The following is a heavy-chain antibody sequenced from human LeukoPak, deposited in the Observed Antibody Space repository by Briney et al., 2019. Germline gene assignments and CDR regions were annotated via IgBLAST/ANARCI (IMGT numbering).Heavy chain of an antibody. CDR3: ATPHYDILTGYYSFDY. V-gene: IGHV3-23*01. J-gene: IGHJ4*02. CDR2: ISGSGGST. D-gene: IGHD3-9*01. Sequence: GGSLRLSCAASGFTFSSYAMSWGRPAPGKGLEWVSAISGSGGSTYYADSVKGRFTISRDNSKNTLYLQMNSLRAEDTAVYYCATPHYDILTGYYSFDYWGQGTLVTVSS. CDR1: GFTFSSYA.